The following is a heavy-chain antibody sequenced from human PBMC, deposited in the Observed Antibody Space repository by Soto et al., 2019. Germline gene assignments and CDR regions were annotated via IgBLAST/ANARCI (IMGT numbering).Heavy chain of an antibody. V-gene: IGHV4-39*01. D-gene: IGHD2-21*01. CDR2: IYYSGNT. CDR1: GGSISSSRYY. CDR3: ARHVVRFRRHVRSEY. J-gene: IGHJ4*02. Sequence: QLQLQESGPGLVKPSETLSLTCTVSGGSISSSRYYWGWIRQPPGKGLEWIGYIYYSGNTYYNPALKSRGPISVDKSKKHISLEMEAVPWADTAGYYAARHVVRFRRHVRSEYWGQGTIVTV.